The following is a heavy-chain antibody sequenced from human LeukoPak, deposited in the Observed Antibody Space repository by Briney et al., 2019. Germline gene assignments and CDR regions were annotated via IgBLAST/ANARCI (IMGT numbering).Heavy chain of an antibody. CDR1: GFNSEDHA. J-gene: IGHJ3*02. CDR2: IYWSSSGT. Sequence: GGSLRLSCVVSGFNSEDHAMHWVRQAPGKGLEWVSGIYWSSSGTGYADSVKGRFTISRDNATNSLYLQMNSLRAEDTAVYYCARDGPPPYYDSSGDAFDIWGQGTMVTVSS. CDR3: ARDGPPPYYDSSGDAFDI. D-gene: IGHD3-22*01. V-gene: IGHV3-9*02.